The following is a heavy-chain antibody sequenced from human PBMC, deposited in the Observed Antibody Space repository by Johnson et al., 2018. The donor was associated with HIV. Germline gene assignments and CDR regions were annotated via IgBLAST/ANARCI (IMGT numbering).Heavy chain of an antibody. Sequence: VQLVESGGGLVQPGRSLRLSCTASGFTFGDYAMSWVRLAPGKGLEWVSYISSSGSTIYYADSVKGRFTISRDNAKNSLYLQMNSLRAEDTAVYYCARGHSSSPYEDAFDIWGQGTMVTVS. V-gene: IGHV3-48*03. CDR2: ISSSGSTI. CDR1: GFTFGDYA. D-gene: IGHD6-13*01. J-gene: IGHJ3*02. CDR3: ARGHSSSPYEDAFDI.